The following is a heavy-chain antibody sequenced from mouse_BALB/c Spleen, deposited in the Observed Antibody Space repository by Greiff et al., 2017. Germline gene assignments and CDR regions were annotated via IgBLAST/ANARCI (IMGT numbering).Heavy chain of an antibody. CDR2: ISDGGSYT. V-gene: IGHV5-4*02. J-gene: IGHJ2*01. CDR1: GFTFSDYY. D-gene: IGHD4-1*01. CDR3: ARERELGYYFDY. Sequence: EVQGVESGGGLVKPGGSLKLSCAASGFTFSDYYMYWVRQTPEKRLEWVATISDGGSYTYYPDSVKGRFTISRDNAKNNLYLQMSSLKSEDTAMYYCARERELGYYFDYWGQGTTLTVSS.